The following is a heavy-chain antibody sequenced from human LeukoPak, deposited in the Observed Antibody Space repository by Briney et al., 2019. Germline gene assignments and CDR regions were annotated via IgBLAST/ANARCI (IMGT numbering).Heavy chain of an antibody. J-gene: IGHJ4*02. Sequence: GASVKVSCKASGYTFTGYHMHWVRQAPGQGLEWMGRINPNSGDTNYAQKFRGRVAMTRDTSISTAFMELTRLRSDDTAVYYCARDYRSSTSCLFDYWGQGTLVTVSS. D-gene: IGHD2-2*01. CDR2: INPNSGDT. CDR1: GYTFTGYH. CDR3: ARDYRSSTSCLFDY. V-gene: IGHV1-2*06.